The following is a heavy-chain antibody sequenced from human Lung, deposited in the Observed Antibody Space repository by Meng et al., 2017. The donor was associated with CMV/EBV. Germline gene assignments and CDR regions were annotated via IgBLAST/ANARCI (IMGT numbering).Heavy chain of an antibody. CDR2: IKQDGSEK. CDR1: GFTFSSYW. D-gene: IGHD5-12*01. J-gene: IGHJ4*02. CDR3: ARDYGGYPNYFDY. V-gene: IGHV3-7*01. Sequence: GESLKISCAASGFTFSSYWMSWVRQAPGKGLEWVANIKQDGSEKYYVYSVKGRFTISRDNAKNSLYLQMNSLRAEDTAVYYCARDYGGYPNYFDYWGQGTLVTVSS.